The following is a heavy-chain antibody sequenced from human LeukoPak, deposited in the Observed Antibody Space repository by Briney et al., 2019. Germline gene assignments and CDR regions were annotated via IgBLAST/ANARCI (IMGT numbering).Heavy chain of an antibody. J-gene: IGHJ4*02. D-gene: IGHD1-26*01. CDR2: IRFDGSNK. CDR3: AKDYGSYSYFDY. V-gene: IGHV3-30*02. CDR1: GFTFSSNG. Sequence: GGSLRLSCAASGFTFSSNGMHWVRQAPGKGLEWVAFIRFDGSNKYYTDSVKGRFTISRDNSKNTLYLQMNSLRPEDTAVYYCAKDYGSYSYFDYWGQGTLVTVSS.